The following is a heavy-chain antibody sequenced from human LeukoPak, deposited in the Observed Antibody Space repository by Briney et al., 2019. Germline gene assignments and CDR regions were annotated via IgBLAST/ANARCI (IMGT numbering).Heavy chain of an antibody. V-gene: IGHV3-30*04. CDR3: ARGRGGRGYSDY. Sequence: GGSLRLSCAASGFTFSSYAMHWVRQAPGKGLEWVAVISYDGSNKYYADSVKGRFTISRDNSKNTLYLQMNSLRAEDTAMYYCARGRGGRGYSDYWGQGTLVTVSS. CDR2: ISYDGSNK. D-gene: IGHD5-12*01. J-gene: IGHJ4*02. CDR1: GFTFSSYA.